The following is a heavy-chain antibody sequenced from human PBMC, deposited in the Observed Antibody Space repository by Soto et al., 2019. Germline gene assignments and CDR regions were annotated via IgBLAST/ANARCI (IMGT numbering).Heavy chain of an antibody. Sequence: QVQVQESGPGLVKPSGTLSLTCAVSGGSISSNNFWSWVRQPPGKGLEWIGDIYRSGGTNYNPSLKSRVTISLDKSNNQFSLKLNSVTAADTAVYYCARALTDAEGFVYYYGMDVWGQGTTVTVSS. J-gene: IGHJ6*02. CDR2: IYRSGGT. CDR3: ARALTDAEGFVYYYGMDV. V-gene: IGHV4-4*02. D-gene: IGHD3-10*01. CDR1: GGSISSNNF.